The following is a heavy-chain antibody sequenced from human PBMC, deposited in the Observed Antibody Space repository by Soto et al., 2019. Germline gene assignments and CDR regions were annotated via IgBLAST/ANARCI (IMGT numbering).Heavy chain of an antibody. D-gene: IGHD2-2*02. J-gene: IGHJ5*02. V-gene: IGHV1-18*01. CDR1: GYTFTSYG. CDR2: ISAYNGNT. Sequence: QVQLVQSGAEVKKPGASVKVSCKASGYTFTSYGISWVRQAPGQGLEWMGWISAYNGNTNYAQKLQGRVTMTTDTSTSTAYMERRSRRSDASAVYYCARAVLVPAAIWWFAPWGQGTLVTVSP. CDR3: ARAVLVPAAIWWFAP.